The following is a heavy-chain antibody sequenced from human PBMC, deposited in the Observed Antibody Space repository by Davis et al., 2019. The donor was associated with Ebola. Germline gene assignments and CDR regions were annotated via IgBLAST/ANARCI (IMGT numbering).Heavy chain of an antibody. V-gene: IGHV4-59*08. CDR2: IYYSGST. D-gene: IGHD3-22*01. CDR3: ARHTYYYDSSGYYRGDYFDY. Sequence: SETLSLTCAVYGGSFSSYYWSWIRQPPGKGLEWIGYIYYSGSTNYNPSLKSRVTISVDTSKSQFSLKLSSVTAADTAVYYCARHTYYYDSSGYYRGDYFDYWGQGTLVTVSS. J-gene: IGHJ4*02. CDR1: GGSFSSYY.